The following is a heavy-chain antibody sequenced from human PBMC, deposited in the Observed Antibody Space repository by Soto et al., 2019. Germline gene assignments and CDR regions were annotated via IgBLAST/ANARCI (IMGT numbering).Heavy chain of an antibody. V-gene: IGHV1-69*05. CDR3: AAELGYGKLSVV. CDR1: GDTFKNCV. J-gene: IGHJ6*02. Sequence: SVKVSCKASGDTFKNCVISWVRQAPGQGLEWMGGIIPLFGTTDFAQRFQGRLTITTDESTTTAYMELSRLRSEDTATYYCAAELGYGKLSVVWGQGTSVTVTS. D-gene: IGHD5-12*01. CDR2: IIPLFGTT.